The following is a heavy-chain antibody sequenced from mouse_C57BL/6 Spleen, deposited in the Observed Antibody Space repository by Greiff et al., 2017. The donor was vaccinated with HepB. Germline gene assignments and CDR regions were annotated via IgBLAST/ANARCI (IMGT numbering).Heavy chain of an antibody. V-gene: IGHV1-80*01. CDR3: AREERDYAMDY. CDR2: IYPGDGDT. Sequence: LQESGAELVKPGASVKISCKASGYAFSSYWMNWVKQRPGKGLEWIGQIYPGDGDTNYNGKFKGKATLTADKSSSTAYMQLSSLTSEDSAVYFCAREERDYAMDYWGQGTSVTVSS. CDR1: GYAFSSYW. J-gene: IGHJ4*01.